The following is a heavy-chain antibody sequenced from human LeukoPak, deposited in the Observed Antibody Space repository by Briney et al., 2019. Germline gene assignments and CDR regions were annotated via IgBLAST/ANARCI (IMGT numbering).Heavy chain of an antibody. CDR1: GFTFSSYA. Sequence: GGSLRLSCAASGFTFSSYAMSWVRQAPGKGLEWVSAISGSGGSTYYADSVKGRFTISRDNSKNTLYLQMNSLRAEDTAVYYCAKDSLMVYYDSSGYYSPHAFDIWGRGTMVTVSS. CDR2: ISGSGGST. V-gene: IGHV3-23*01. D-gene: IGHD3-22*01. J-gene: IGHJ3*02. CDR3: AKDSLMVYYDSSGYYSPHAFDI.